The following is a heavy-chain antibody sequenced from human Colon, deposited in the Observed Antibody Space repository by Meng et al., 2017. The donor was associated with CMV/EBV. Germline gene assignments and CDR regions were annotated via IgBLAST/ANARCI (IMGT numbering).Heavy chain of an antibody. Sequence: GSVSGPSISSAASASTWIPHPPRMGLELIGNVYTTGSTFYNPSLKRRVTISVAVSKNQFSLQLRSVTAADTAVYYCARGNGGHLFDYWGQGTLVTVSS. CDR3: ARGNGGHLFDY. V-gene: IGHV4-30-2*01. J-gene: IGHJ4*02. CDR2: VYTTGST. D-gene: IGHD2-8*01. CDR1: GPSISSAASA.